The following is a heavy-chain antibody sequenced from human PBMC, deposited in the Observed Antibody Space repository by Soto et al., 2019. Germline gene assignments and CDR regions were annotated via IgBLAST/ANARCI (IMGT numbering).Heavy chain of an antibody. V-gene: IGHV3-23*01. CDR2: ISGSGGST. Sequence: EVQLLESGGGLVQPGGSLRLSCAASGFTFSSYAMSWVRQAPGKGLEWVSAISGSGGSTYYAASVKGRFTISRDNSKTSLDLQMNSRRAEDTAVYYCAKVYLAYCGGDCYYFDYWGQGTLVTVSS. CDR1: GFTFSSYA. J-gene: IGHJ4*02. CDR3: AKVYLAYCGGDCYYFDY. D-gene: IGHD2-21*02.